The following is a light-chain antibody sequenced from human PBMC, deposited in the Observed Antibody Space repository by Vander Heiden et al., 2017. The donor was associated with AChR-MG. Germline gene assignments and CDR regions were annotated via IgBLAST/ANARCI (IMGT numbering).Light chain of an antibody. CDR3: QQYYSTPPWT. Sequence: DIQMTQSPSSLSASVGDRVTITCRASQDISNSLAWDQQKPGKVPKLLLYAASTLESGVPSRFSGSGSGTDYTLTISGLQPEDFATYYCQQYYSTPPWTFGQGTKVEV. CDR2: AAS. CDR1: QDISNS. J-gene: IGKJ1*01. V-gene: IGKV1-NL1*01.